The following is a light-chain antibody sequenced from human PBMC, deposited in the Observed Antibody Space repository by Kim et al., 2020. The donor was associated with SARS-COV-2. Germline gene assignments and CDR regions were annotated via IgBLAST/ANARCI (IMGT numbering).Light chain of an antibody. CDR1: QSISSW. J-gene: IGKJ2*01. CDR2: KAS. Sequence: DIQMTQSPYTLSASVGDRVTITCRASQSISSWLAWYQQNPGKAPKLLIYKASSLESGVPSRFSGSGSGTEFTLTISSLQPDDFATYFCQQYHSYPHSFGQGTKLEI. CDR3: QQYHSYPHS. V-gene: IGKV1-5*03.